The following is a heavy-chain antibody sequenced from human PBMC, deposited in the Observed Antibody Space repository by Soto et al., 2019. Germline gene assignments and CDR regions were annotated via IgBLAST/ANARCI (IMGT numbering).Heavy chain of an antibody. J-gene: IGHJ6*02. CDR3: ARPLYNCGHVDV. D-gene: IGHD1-1*01. CDR2: IYYSGST. V-gene: IGHV4-61*01. Sequence: QVQLQESGPGLVKPSETLSLTCTVSGGSVSSGSYYWGWIRQPPGKGLEWIGYIYYSGSTNYNPSLKSRVTISVDTSKNQFSLKLSSVTSADAAVYYCARPLYNCGHVDVGGQGTTVTVSS. CDR1: GGSVSSGSYY.